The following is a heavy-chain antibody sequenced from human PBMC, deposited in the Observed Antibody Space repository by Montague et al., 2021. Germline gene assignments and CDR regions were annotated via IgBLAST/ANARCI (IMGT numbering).Heavy chain of an antibody. CDR3: ARLDIVLIYWGFDY. CDR1: GGSISSSNYH. CDR2: ITYTGNT. V-gene: IGHV4-39*01. J-gene: IGHJ4*02. Sequence: SETLSLTCIVSGGSISSSNYHCGWIRQPPGKGLELVGIITYTGNTYYNPSLNSRVTMSVDTSRNQFSLKLTSVTAAVTAVYFCARLDIVLIYWGFDYWGQGTLVTVAS. D-gene: IGHD2-8*01.